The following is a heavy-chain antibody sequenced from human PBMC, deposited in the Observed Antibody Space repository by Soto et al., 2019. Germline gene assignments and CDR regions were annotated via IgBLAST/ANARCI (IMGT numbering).Heavy chain of an antibody. V-gene: IGHV4-30-4*01. Sequence: TXSLTCAFSGFSISSGDYYWSWMRQPPGKVLEWLGHIYYSGSTYENSSLKTRVTISVDTTKNQFSLKLRHVTAEETAVYYCARLYYYHTTNKELYYFGSWGQGTLVTVSS. CDR3: ARLYYYHTTNKELYYFGS. J-gene: IGHJ4*02. CDR2: IYYSGST. D-gene: IGHD3-22*01. CDR1: GFSISSGDYY.